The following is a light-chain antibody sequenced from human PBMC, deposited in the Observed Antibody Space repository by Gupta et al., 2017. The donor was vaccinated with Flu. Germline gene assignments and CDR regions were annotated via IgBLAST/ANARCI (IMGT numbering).Light chain of an antibody. Sequence: DIQLTQSPSVVSASIGDKVTITCRASQDISSWLVWYQQKPGQAPDVLIHGASCLQGGVSSRFSGSGSGTEFTLTINSLQPEDFAVYYCQQASRFPITFGQGTLVEIK. V-gene: IGKV1-12*01. CDR3: QQASRFPIT. CDR1: QDISSW. J-gene: IGKJ5*01. CDR2: GAS.